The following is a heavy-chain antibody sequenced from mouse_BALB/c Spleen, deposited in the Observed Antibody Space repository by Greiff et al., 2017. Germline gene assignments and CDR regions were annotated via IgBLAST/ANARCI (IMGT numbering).Heavy chain of an antibody. CDR2: INPSTGYT. CDR3: ARFYYGYDAEAY. CDR1: GYTFTSYW. D-gene: IGHD2-2*01. V-gene: IGHV1-7*01. J-gene: IGHJ3*01. Sequence: QVQLMESGAELAKPGASVKMSCKASGYTFTSYWMHWVKQRPGQGLEWIGYINPSTGYTEYNQKFKDKATLTADKSSSTAYMQLSSLTSEDSAVYYCARFYYGYDAEAYWGQGTLVTVSA.